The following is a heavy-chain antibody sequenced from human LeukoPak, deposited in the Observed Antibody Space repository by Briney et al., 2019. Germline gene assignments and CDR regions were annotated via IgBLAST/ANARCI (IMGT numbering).Heavy chain of an antibody. D-gene: IGHD3-3*01. CDR2: MNPNSGNT. CDR1: GDTLTSYD. CDR3: ARVHGYYDFWSGYVNWFDP. V-gene: IGHV1-8*01. J-gene: IGHJ5*02. Sequence: ASVKVSCKASGDTLTSYDINWVRQATGQGLEWMGWMNPNSGNTGYAQKFQGRVTMTRNTSISTAYMELSSLRSEDTAVYYCARVHGYYDFWSGYVNWFDPWDQGTLVTVSS.